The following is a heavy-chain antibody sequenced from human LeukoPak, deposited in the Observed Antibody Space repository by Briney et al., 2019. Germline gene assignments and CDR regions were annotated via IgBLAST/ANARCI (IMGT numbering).Heavy chain of an antibody. CDR1: GFTFSSYA. V-gene: IGHV3-30*01. Sequence: GGSLRLSCAASGFTFSSYAMSWVRQAPGKGLEWLAVISYHGSDKYYADSVKGRFTISRDNPKNTLYLEMISLRPEDTAIYYCAKARAGTYGEFFDYWGQGALVTVSS. CDR2: ISYHGSDK. CDR3: AKARAGTYGEFFDY. J-gene: IGHJ4*02. D-gene: IGHD3-10*01.